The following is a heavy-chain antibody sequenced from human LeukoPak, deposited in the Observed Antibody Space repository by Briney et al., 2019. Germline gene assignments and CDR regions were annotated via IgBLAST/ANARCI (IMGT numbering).Heavy chain of an antibody. D-gene: IGHD1-1*01. J-gene: IGHJ3*02. V-gene: IGHV3-21*01. Sequence: GGSLRLSCAASEFTFSSYTMNWVRQAPGKGLEWVSSISSSSYYIYYADSVKGRFTISRDNAKNSLYLQMNSLRAEDTAVYYCAREGIGRFRLRTAFDIWGQGTMVTVSS. CDR3: AREGIGRFRLRTAFDI. CDR1: EFTFSSYT. CDR2: ISSSSYYI.